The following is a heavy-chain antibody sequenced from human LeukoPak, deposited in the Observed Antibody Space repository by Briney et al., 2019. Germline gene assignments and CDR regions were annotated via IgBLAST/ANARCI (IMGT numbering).Heavy chain of an antibody. J-gene: IGHJ3*01. CDR1: GFSLSKFG. CDR3: AMIVVVLTGGEAFDV. CDR2: MSFDGSKK. D-gene: IGHD3-22*01. Sequence: TGGSLRLSCVASGFSLSKFGMHWVRQAPGKGLEWVAVMSFDGSKKFHADSVKGRFTISRDNSKNTVFLQMNSLRTEDTAVYYCAMIVVVLTGGEAFDVWGQGTMVTVSS. V-gene: IGHV3-30*03.